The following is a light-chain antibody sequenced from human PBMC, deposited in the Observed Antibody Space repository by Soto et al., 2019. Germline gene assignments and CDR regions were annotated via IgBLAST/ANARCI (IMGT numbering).Light chain of an antibody. J-gene: IGKJ1*01. V-gene: IGKV1-39*01. Sequence: DIQVTQSPSSLSASVGDRVTITCRASQSITHYLDWYQQKPGKAPKLVIYAASRLQSGVPSRFSGSGSGTDFTLTISNLQPDDFATYYCQQSYSVPLTFGQGTQVDIK. CDR1: QSITHY. CDR2: AAS. CDR3: QQSYSVPLT.